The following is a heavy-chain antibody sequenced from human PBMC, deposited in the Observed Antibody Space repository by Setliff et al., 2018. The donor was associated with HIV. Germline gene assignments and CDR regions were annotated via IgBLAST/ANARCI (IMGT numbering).Heavy chain of an antibody. D-gene: IGHD6-19*01. J-gene: IGHJ6*02. Sequence: SETLSLTCTVSGGSISSYYWSWIRQPPGKGLEWIGYIYYSGSTNYNPSLKSRVTISVDTSKNQFSLKLSSVTAADTAVYYCARVSDSSGWYGNYYYYYGMDVGGQGTTVTVSS. CDR3: ARVSDSSGWYGNYYYYYGMDV. V-gene: IGHV4-59*01. CDR2: IYYSGST. CDR1: GGSISSYY.